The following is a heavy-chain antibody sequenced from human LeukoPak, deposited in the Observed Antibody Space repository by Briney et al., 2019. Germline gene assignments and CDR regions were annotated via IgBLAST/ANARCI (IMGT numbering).Heavy chain of an antibody. CDR2: ISGSGGYT. CDR3: VRDWGYDSSGYWQKYFDT. J-gene: IGHJ4*02. Sequence: GGSLRLSCVASGFTFSSYDMSWVRQAPGKGLEWVSGISGSGGYTYDADSVKGRFTISRDNSKNTLYLQMNSLRVEDTAVYYCVRDWGYDSSGYWQKYFDTWGQGTLVTVSS. D-gene: IGHD3-22*01. V-gene: IGHV3-23*01. CDR1: GFTFSSYD.